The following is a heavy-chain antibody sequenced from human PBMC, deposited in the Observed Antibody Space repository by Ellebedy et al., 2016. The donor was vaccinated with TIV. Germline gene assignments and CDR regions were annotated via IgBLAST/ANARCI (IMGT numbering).Heavy chain of an antibody. CDR3: AREVEGAYFFDS. V-gene: IGHV1-46*01. CDR2: INPSGGST. Sequence: AASVKVSCKTSDYTFTMYNVHWMRQAPGQGLEWMGRINPSGGSTSYAQKFQGRVTMTGDTSTGTVYMELRSLRSEDTAVYYCAREVEGAYFFDSWGQGTLVTVSS. D-gene: IGHD1-26*01. CDR1: DYTFTMYN. J-gene: IGHJ4*02.